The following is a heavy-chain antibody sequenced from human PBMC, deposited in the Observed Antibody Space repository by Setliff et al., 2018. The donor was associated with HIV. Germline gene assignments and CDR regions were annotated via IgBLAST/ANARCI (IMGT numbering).Heavy chain of an antibody. D-gene: IGHD3-16*01. CDR3: ARVGLYGGYDYVNRAFDI. CDR1: GYIFTIYA. Sequence: ASVKVSCKASGYIFTIYAIHWVRQAPGQRLEWMGWINGGNGNTKYSQKFQGRVTITRDATPSTAYMELTSLRSEDTAAYYCARVGLYGGYDYVNRAFDIWGQGAMVTVSS. CDR2: INGGNGNT. J-gene: IGHJ3*02. V-gene: IGHV1-3*01.